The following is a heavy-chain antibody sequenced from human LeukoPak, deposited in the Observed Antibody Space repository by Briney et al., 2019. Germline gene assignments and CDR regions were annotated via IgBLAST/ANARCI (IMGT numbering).Heavy chain of an antibody. D-gene: IGHD2-15*01. CDR2: ISSSGSTI. J-gene: IGHJ6*03. V-gene: IGHV3-48*03. CDR1: GFTFSSYE. Sequence: GGSLRLSCAASGFTFSSYEMNWVRQAPGKGLEWVSYISSSGSTIYYADSVKGRFTISRDNAKNSLYLQMNSLRAEDTAVYYCARDCSGGSCYVGYYYYMDVSGKGTTVTVSS. CDR3: ARDCSGGSCYVGYYYYMDV.